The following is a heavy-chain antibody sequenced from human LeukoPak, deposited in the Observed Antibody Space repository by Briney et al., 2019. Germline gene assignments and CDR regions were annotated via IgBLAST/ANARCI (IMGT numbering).Heavy chain of an antibody. J-gene: IGHJ6*03. D-gene: IGHD3-10*01. Sequence: PSETLSLTCTVSVGSISSGGYYWSWSRQHPGECLWWVGDIYYSGSTYYNPSLKSRVTLSVATSKNQFSLKLSSVTAADTAVYYCARERAGTMVRGVIYYYYYMDVWGKGTTVTVSS. CDR2: IYYSGST. CDR3: ARERAGTMVRGVIYYYYYMDV. CDR1: VGSISSGGYY. V-gene: IGHV4-31*03.